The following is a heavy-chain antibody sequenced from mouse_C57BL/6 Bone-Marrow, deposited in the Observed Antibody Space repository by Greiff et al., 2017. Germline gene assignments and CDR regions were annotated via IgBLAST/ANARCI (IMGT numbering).Heavy chain of an antibody. CDR3: ARWVVKESMDF. J-gene: IGHJ4*01. CDR2: INSDGGNT. CDR1: EYDFPAHD. V-gene: IGHV5-2*01. D-gene: IGHD1-1*02. Sequence: EVKLMESGGGLVQPGESLKLSCESNEYDFPAHDMSWVRKTPEKWLELVAAINSDGGNTYYPDTMEGRIIISRDNTKKTLYLQLSSLRSEDTALYYCARWVVKESMDFWGQGTSVTVSS.